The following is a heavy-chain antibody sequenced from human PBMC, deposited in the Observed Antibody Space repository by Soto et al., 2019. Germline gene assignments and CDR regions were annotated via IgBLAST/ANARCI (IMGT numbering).Heavy chain of an antibody. J-gene: IGHJ6*02. CDR1: GGSISSYY. CDR3: ARLRYYGSGSYYNVPHYYYSGMDV. CDR2: IYYSGST. D-gene: IGHD3-10*01. V-gene: IGHV4-59*08. Sequence: SETXSLTCTVSGGSISSYYWSWIRQPPGKGLEWIGYIYYSGSTNYDPSLKSRVTISVDTSKNQFSLKLSSVTAADTAVYYCARLRYYGSGSYYNVPHYYYSGMDVWGQGTTVTVSS.